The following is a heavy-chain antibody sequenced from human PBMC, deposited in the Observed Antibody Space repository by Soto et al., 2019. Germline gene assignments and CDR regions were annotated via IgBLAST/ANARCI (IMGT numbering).Heavy chain of an antibody. CDR1: GGSISSYY. J-gene: IGHJ4*02. D-gene: IGHD5-12*01. CDR2: IYYTGST. Sequence: QVQLQESGPGLVKPSETLSLTCTVSGGSISSYYWSWIRQPPGKGLEWIGYIYYTGSTNYNPSLKSRDPISVHTSKNQSSRSLTSVTAAATAVYYCAKHSGGYNGFDFSYWGQGALVTVSS. CDR3: AKHSGGYNGFDFSY. V-gene: IGHV4-59*08.